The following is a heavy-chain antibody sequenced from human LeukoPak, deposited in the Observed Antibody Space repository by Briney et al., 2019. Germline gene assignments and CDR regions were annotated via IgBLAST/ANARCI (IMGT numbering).Heavy chain of an antibody. CDR2: ISDSSRYI. CDR1: GFTFSSYS. J-gene: IGHJ4*02. D-gene: IGHD2/OR15-2a*01. Sequence: PGASLRLSCAASGFTFSSYSMNWVRQAPGKGLEWVSSISDSSRYIFYADSVKGRFTISRDNAKNSLYLQMNSLRAEDTAVYYCAREVYCSHTTCYYFDYWGLGTLVTVSS. V-gene: IGHV3-21*01. CDR3: AREVYCSHTTCYYFDY.